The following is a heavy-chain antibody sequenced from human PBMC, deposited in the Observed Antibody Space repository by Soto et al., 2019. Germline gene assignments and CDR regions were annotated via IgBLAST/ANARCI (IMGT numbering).Heavy chain of an antibody. CDR3: ARDWDSSGLFDP. D-gene: IGHD3-10*01. CDR2: ISYSGST. V-gene: IGHV4-59*01. Sequence: LSLTCSVSGASITTYYWSWIRQPPGKGLEWIGSISYSGSTKYNPSLESRVMVSLDTSKNQFSLRLTSVTAADTALYYCARDWDSSGLFDPWGQGALVTVSS. J-gene: IGHJ5*02. CDR1: GASITTYY.